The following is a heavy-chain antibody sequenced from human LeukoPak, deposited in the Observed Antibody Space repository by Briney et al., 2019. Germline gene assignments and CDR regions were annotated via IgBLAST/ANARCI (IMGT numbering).Heavy chain of an antibody. Sequence: KPSETLSLTCTVSGGSISSSSYYWGWIRQPPGKGLEWIGSIYYSGSTYYNASLKSRVTISVDTSKNQFSLKLSSVTAADTAVYYCARRRRGSGFAYWGQGTSVTVSS. CDR1: GGSISSSSYY. CDR3: ARRRRGSGFAY. J-gene: IGHJ4*02. V-gene: IGHV4-39*01. CDR2: IYYSGST. D-gene: IGHD3-3*01.